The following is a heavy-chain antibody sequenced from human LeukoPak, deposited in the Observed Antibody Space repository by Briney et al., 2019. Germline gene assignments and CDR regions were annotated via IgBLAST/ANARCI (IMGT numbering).Heavy chain of an antibody. D-gene: IGHD5-24*01. CDR2: ISWDGGST. V-gene: IGHV3-43*01. Sequence: PGRSLRLSCAASGFTFDDYTMHWVRQAPGKGLEWVSLISWDGGSTYYADSVKGRFTISRDNSKNSLYLQMNSLRTEDTALYYCALGHNYLYYMDVWGKGTTVTISS. CDR1: GFTFDDYT. J-gene: IGHJ6*03. CDR3: ALGHNYLYYMDV.